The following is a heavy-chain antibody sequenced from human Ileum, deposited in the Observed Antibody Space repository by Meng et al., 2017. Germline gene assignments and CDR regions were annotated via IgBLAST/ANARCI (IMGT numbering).Heavy chain of an antibody. V-gene: IGHV3-15*01. CDR1: GFSFSTAW. J-gene: IGHJ3*01. D-gene: IGHD4-17*01. Sequence: GESLKISCGASGFSFSTAWMSWVRQAPGKGLEWIGHIKSILDGGTTDYAAPAKDRFSISRDDSKTTVYLQMNSLKIEDTAVYYCTDGRALWGQGTMVTVSS. CDR2: IKSILDGGTT. CDR3: TDGRAL.